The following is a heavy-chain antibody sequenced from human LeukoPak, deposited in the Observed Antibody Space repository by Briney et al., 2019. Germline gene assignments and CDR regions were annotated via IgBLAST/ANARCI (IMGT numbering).Heavy chain of an antibody. Sequence: PSESLSLTCTVSGGSISSSSYYWGWIRQPPGKGLEWIGSIYYSGSTYYNPSLKSRVTISVDTSKNQFSLKLSSVTAADTAVYYCARGGFGESYYFDYWGQGTLVTVSS. CDR1: GGSISSSSYY. J-gene: IGHJ4*02. V-gene: IGHV4-39*07. CDR2: IYYSGST. CDR3: ARGGFGESYYFDY. D-gene: IGHD3-10*01.